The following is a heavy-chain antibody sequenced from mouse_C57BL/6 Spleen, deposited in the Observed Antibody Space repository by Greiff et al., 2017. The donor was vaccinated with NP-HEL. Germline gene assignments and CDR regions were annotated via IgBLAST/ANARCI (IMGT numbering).Heavy chain of an antibody. CDR3: ARSLEPNWSWFAY. V-gene: IGHV1-7*01. Sequence: VQLQQSGAELAKPGASVKLSCKASGYTFTSYWMHWVKQRPGQGLEWIGYINPSSGYTKYNQKFKDKATLTADKSSSTAYMQLSILTYEDSAVYYCARSLEPNWSWFAYWGQGTLVTVSA. D-gene: IGHD4-1*01. J-gene: IGHJ3*01. CDR1: GYTFTSYW. CDR2: INPSSGYT.